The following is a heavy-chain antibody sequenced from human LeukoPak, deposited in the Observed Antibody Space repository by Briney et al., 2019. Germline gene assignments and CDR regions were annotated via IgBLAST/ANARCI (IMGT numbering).Heavy chain of an antibody. CDR1: GFTFSSFW. CDR3: AKDSGDYYYYMDV. Sequence: GGSLRLSCAGSGFTFSSFWMQWVRQVPGKGLMWVSRISSDGSYTEYADSVKGRFTISRDNSKNTLYLQMNSLRAEDTAVYYCAKDSGDYYYYMDVWGKGTTVTVSS. V-gene: IGHV3-74*01. D-gene: IGHD3-10*01. CDR2: ISSDGSYT. J-gene: IGHJ6*03.